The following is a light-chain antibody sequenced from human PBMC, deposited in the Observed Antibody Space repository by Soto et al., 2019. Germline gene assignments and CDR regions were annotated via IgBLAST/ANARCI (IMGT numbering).Light chain of an antibody. Sequence: QSVLTQLPSASGTPGQRVTISCSGSSSNIGRNTVNWDQQLPGAAPQLLMYEDRQRPSGVPDRFSASKSGTSASLAISGLQSEDEADYYCAAWDVSLHGYVFGTGTKLTVL. CDR1: SSNIGRNT. CDR2: EDR. V-gene: IGLV1-44*01. J-gene: IGLJ1*01. CDR3: AAWDVSLHGYV.